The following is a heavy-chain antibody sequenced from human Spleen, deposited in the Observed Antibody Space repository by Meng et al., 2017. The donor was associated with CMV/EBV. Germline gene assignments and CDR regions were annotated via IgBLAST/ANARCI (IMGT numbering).Heavy chain of an antibody. CDR2: IDYSGST. CDR3: ARAATAAYYYYYGMDV. CDR1: GGSVSSGSYY. V-gene: IGHV4-61*01. D-gene: IGHD6-13*01. J-gene: IGHJ6*02. Sequence: SETLSLTCTVSGGSVSSGSYYWSWIRQPPGKGLEWIGYIDYSGSTNYNPSLKIRVTISVDTSKNQFSLKLSSVTAADTAVYYCARAATAAYYYYYGMDVWGQGTTVTVSS.